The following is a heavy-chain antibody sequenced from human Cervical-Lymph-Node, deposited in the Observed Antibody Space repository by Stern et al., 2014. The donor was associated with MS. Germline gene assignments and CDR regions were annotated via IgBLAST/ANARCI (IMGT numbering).Heavy chain of an antibody. CDR1: GFTFRNYA. V-gene: IGHV3-64*01. Sequence: EVQLVESGGGLVQPGGSLRISCVGSGFTFRNYAMHWVRQAPGKGLEYVSAITSDGGSTYYAKFVKGRFTISRDNAKNTLYLQMGRLRGDDMAVYYCARGSRWGQGTLVTVSS. CDR2: ITSDGGST. CDR3: ARGSR. J-gene: IGHJ4*02.